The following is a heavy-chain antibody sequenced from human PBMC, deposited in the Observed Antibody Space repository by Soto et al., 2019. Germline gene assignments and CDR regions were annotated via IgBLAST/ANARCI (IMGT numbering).Heavy chain of an antibody. CDR3: AKDSSSGGTVDSMDV. J-gene: IGHJ6*02. CDR1: GFIFDDYA. V-gene: IGHV3-9*01. Sequence: EVQMVESGGGLVQPGRSLRLSCAASGFIFDDYAMHWVRQAPGKGLEWVSGISWNSGRIGYAGSVKGRFTISRDNAKNSLYLQMNSLRAEDTALYYCAKDSSSGGTVDSMDVWGQGTTVTVSS. D-gene: IGHD6-19*01. CDR2: ISWNSGRI.